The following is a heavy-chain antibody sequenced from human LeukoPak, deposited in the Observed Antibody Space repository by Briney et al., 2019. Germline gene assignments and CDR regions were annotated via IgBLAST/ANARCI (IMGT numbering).Heavy chain of an antibody. CDR1: GYTFTSYD. Sequence: ASVKVSCKASGYTFTSYDINWVRQATGQGLGWMGWMNPNSGNTGYAQKFQGRVTMTRNTSISTAYMELSSLRSEDTAVYYCARGLDFWSGGDAFDIWGQGTMVTVSS. CDR3: ARGLDFWSGGDAFDI. CDR2: MNPNSGNT. J-gene: IGHJ3*02. V-gene: IGHV1-8*01. D-gene: IGHD3-3*01.